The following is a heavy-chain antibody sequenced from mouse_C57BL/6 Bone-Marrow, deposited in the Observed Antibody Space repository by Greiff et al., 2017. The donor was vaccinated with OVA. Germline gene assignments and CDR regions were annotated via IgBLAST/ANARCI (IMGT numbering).Heavy chain of an antibody. CDR1: GYAFTNYL. CDR3: ARRNYYGSSLMDY. Sequence: VKLMESGAELVRPGTSVKVSCKASGYAFTNYLIEWVKQRPGQGLEWIGVINPGSGGTNYNEKFKGKATLTADKSSSTAYMQLSSLTSEDSAVYFCARRNYYGSSLMDYWGQGTSVTVSS. J-gene: IGHJ4*01. D-gene: IGHD1-1*01. V-gene: IGHV1-54*01. CDR2: INPGSGGT.